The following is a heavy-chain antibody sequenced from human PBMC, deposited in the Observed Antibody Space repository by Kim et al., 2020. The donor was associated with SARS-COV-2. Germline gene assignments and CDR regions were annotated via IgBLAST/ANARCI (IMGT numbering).Heavy chain of an antibody. CDR2: IRSKAYGGTT. CDR3: TLPDILLWFGEWDGMDV. CDR1: GFTFGDYA. V-gene: IGHV3-49*03. J-gene: IGHJ6*02. Sequence: GGSLRLSCTASGFTFGDYAMSWFRQAPGKGLEWVGFIRSKAYGGTTEYAASVKGRFTISRDDSKSIAYLQMNSLKTEDTAVYYCTLPDILLWFGEWDGMDVWGQGTTVTVSS. D-gene: IGHD3-10*01.